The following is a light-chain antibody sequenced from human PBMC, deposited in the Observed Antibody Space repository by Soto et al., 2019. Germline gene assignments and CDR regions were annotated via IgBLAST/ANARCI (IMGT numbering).Light chain of an antibody. V-gene: IGKV3-15*01. CDR1: QSVGTN. J-gene: IGKJ1*01. CDR3: QQYYNWPPT. Sequence: IVMTQSPATLSVSPGERATLSCRASQSVGTNLAWYHQKPGQAPRLLLSGASTRATCVPARFTGSGSGTEFTLTISSLQSEDFAVYYCQQYYNWPPTFGRGTKVEIK. CDR2: GAS.